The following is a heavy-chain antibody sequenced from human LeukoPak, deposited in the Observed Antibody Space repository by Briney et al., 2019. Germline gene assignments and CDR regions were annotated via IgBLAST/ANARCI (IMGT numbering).Heavy chain of an antibody. CDR1: GFTFSSYE. J-gene: IGHJ5*02. D-gene: IGHD1-26*01. CDR3: ARVLVGGTNWFDP. Sequence: GGSLRLSCAASGFTFSSYEMDWVRQAPGQGLEWLSYISSSGRTTYYADSVKGRFTISRDNAKNSLYLQMNSLRAEDTSVYYCARVLVGGTNWFDPWGQGTLVTVSS. CDR2: ISSSGRTT. V-gene: IGHV3-48*03.